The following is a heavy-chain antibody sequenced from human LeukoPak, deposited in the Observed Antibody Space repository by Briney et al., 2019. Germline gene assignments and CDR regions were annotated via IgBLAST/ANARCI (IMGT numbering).Heavy chain of an antibody. Sequence: GGSLRLPCAASGFTFSNFWMSWVRQAPGKGLEWVADIRQDGFEKYYVDSVRGRFTISRDNAKNSLSLQMNSLRAEDTAVYYCARDGCTSTTCSTLGGFSSWGQGTLVTVSS. D-gene: IGHD2-2*01. CDR3: ARDGCTSTTCSTLGGFSS. CDR1: GFTFSNFW. V-gene: IGHV3-7*01. CDR2: IRQDGFEK. J-gene: IGHJ5*02.